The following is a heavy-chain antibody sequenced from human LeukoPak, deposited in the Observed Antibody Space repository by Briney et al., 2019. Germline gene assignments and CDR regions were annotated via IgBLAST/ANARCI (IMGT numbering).Heavy chain of an antibody. V-gene: IGHV4-61*01. CDR1: GGSVSSYNFY. J-gene: IGHJ4*02. CDR2: SYYSGST. CDR3: AREGGFYRPLDY. D-gene: IGHD3-3*01. Sequence: SETLSLTCSVSGGSVSSYNFYWIWIRQPPGKGLEWIGYSYYSGSTNYNPSLESRVTISVDTSKNQFSLKLTSVTAADTAVYYCAREGGFYRPLDYSGQGTLVTVSS.